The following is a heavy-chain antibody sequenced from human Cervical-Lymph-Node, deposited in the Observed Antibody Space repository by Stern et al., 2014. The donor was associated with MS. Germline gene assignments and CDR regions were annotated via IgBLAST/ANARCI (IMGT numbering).Heavy chain of an antibody. V-gene: IGHV3-30*01. Sequence: QVQLVQSGGGVVQPGRSLRLSCAASGFTFSSYAMHWVRQAPGKGLEWVAVISYDGSNKYYADSVKGRFPISRDNSKNTLYLQMNSLRAEDTAVYYCARDVNSGYDSYGEGYFDYWGQGTLVTVSS. J-gene: IGHJ4*02. CDR3: ARDVNSGYDSYGEGYFDY. D-gene: IGHD5-12*01. CDR1: GFTFSSYA. CDR2: ISYDGSNK.